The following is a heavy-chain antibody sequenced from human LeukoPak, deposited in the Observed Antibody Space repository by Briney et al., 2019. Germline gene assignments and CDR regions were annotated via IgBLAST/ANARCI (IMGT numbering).Heavy chain of an antibody. J-gene: IGHJ6*02. V-gene: IGHV4-59*12. Sequence: PSETLSLTCTVSGGSISSYYWSWIRQPPGKGLEWIGYSYYSGSTDYNPSLKSRVTISVDTSKNQFSLKLSSVTAADPAVYYCASNVVPAAIPAYGMDVWGQGTTVTVSS. CDR2: SYYSGST. D-gene: IGHD2-2*01. CDR3: ASNVVPAAIPAYGMDV. CDR1: GGSISSYY.